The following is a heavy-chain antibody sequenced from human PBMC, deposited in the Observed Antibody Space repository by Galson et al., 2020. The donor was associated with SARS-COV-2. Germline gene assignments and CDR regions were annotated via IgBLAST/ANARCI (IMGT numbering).Heavy chain of an antibody. CDR1: GYTFTSND. J-gene: IGHJ4*02. D-gene: IGHD1-26*01. V-gene: IGHV1-8*03. CDR2: TNPTTGNT. Sequence: ASVKVSCKDSGYTFTSNDINWVRQAPGQGLEWMGGTNPTTGNTAYAQKFQGRVTITRDTSITTAYLELGSLTSDDTAVYYCARLGVGPTWHFDYCGQGTLVTVSS. CDR3: ARLGVGPTWHFDY.